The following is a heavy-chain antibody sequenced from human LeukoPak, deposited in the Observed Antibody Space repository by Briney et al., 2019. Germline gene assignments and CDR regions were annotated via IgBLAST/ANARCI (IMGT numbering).Heavy chain of an antibody. D-gene: IGHD3-16*02. V-gene: IGHV1-46*01. Sequence: ASVKVSCKASGYTFTSYYMHWVRQAPGQGLEWMGIINPSGGSTSYAQKFQGRVTITADKSTSTAYMELSSLRSEDTAVYYCARGGGDRDAFDIWGQGTMVTVSS. CDR2: INPSGGST. CDR3: ARGGGDRDAFDI. J-gene: IGHJ3*02. CDR1: GYTFTSYY.